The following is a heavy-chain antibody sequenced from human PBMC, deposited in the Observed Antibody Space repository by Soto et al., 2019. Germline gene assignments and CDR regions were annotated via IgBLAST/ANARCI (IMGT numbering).Heavy chain of an antibody. CDR1: GGSFSGYY. CDR2: INHSGST. V-gene: IGHV4-34*01. D-gene: IGHD6-6*01. CDR3: ARGEGESSSGGVWFDP. J-gene: IGHJ5*02. Sequence: PSETLSLTCAVYGGSFSGYYWSWIRQPPGKGLEWIGEINHSGSTNYNPSLKSRITKSVDTSKNQFSLKLSSVTAADTVVYYCARGEGESSSGGVWFDPWGQGTLVTVSS.